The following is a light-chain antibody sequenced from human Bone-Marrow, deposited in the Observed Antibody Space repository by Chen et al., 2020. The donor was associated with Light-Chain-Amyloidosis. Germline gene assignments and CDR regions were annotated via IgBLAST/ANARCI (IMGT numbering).Light chain of an antibody. CDR1: SSNIGAGFD. CDR3: QSYDNSLSGSRV. J-gene: IGLJ2*01. CDR2: ANN. Sequence: QSVLTQPPSVSGAPGQRVTISCTGRSSNIGAGFDVHWYQRLPGTAPKLLIYANNHRPSGVPDRFSGSNSGTSASLAITGLQAEDEADYYCQSYDNSLSGSRVFGGGTKLTVL. V-gene: IGLV1-40*01.